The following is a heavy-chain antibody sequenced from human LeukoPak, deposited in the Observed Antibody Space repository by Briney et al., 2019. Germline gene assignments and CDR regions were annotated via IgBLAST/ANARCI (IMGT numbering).Heavy chain of an antibody. Sequence: ASVKVSCKASGYTFTSYGISWVRQAPGQGLEWMGWISAYNGNTNYAQKLQGRVTMTTDTSTSTAYMELRSLRSDDTAVYYCAREHIVVVTAIIDYWGQGTLVTVSS. J-gene: IGHJ4*02. CDR1: GYTFTSYG. CDR3: AREHIVVVTAIIDY. D-gene: IGHD2-21*02. V-gene: IGHV1-18*01. CDR2: ISAYNGNT.